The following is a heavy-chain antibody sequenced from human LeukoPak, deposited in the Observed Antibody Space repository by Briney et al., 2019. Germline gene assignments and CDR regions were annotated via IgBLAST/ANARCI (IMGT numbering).Heavy chain of an antibody. CDR1: RFTFSSYA. CDR2: IKQDGSEK. J-gene: IGHJ4*02. D-gene: IGHD3-16*01. Sequence: GGSLRLSCAASRFTFSSYAMSWVRQAPGKGLEWVANIKQDGSEKYYVDSVKGRFTISRDNAKNSLYLQMNSLRAEDTAVYYCARVLKYDGGHFDYWGQGTLVTVSS. V-gene: IGHV3-7*01. CDR3: ARVLKYDGGHFDY.